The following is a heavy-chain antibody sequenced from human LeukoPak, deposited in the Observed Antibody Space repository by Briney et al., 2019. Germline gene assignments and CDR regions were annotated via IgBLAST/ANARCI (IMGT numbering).Heavy chain of an antibody. CDR2: VSSNVNKM. Sequence: GGSLRLSCAASGFTCGTYTMNWVRQAPGKGLEWVACVSSNVNKMYYAESVRGRFTVSRDNAGNSLSLQLDSLRAEDTAVYYCTRELLSLHQGLDSWGQGTLVTVSS. D-gene: IGHD2/OR15-2a*01. CDR3: TRELLSLHQGLDS. J-gene: IGHJ5*01. CDR1: GFTCGTYT. V-gene: IGHV3-21*06.